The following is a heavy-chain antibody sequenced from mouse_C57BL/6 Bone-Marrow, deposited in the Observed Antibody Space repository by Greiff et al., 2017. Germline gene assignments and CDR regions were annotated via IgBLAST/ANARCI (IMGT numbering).Heavy chain of an antibody. J-gene: IGHJ3*01. CDR1: GFTFSDYG. D-gene: IGHD1-1*01. CDR2: ISNLAYSI. CDR3: ARHYYGSIPFAY. Sequence: EVKLVESGGGLVQPGGSLKLSCAASGFTFSDYGMAWVRQAPRKGPEWVAFISNLAYSIYYADTVTGRFTISRENAKNTLYLEMSSLRSEDTAMYYCARHYYGSIPFAYWGQGTLVTVSA. V-gene: IGHV5-15*01.